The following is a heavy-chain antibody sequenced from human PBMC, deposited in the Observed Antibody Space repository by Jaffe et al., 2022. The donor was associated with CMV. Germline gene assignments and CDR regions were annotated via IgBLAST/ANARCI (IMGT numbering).Heavy chain of an antibody. V-gene: IGHV4-59*01. CDR1: GGSISSYY. J-gene: IGHJ5*02. D-gene: IGHD6-19*01. CDR3: ARDPGGYSSGWSYNWFDP. CDR2: IYYSGST. Sequence: QVQLQESGPGLVKPSETLSLTCTVSGGSISSYYWSWIRQPPGKGLEWIGYIYYSGSTNYNPSLKSRVTISVDTSKNQFSLKLSSVTAADTAVYYCARDPGGYSSGWSYNWFDPWGQGTLVTVSS.